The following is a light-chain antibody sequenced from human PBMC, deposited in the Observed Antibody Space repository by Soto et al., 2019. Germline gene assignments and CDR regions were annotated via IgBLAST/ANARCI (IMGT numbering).Light chain of an antibody. V-gene: IGKV3-20*01. Sequence: EIVLTRSPGTLSLSPGERATLSCRASQSVSSSYLAWYQQKPGQAPRLLIYGASSRATGIPDRFSGSGSGTDFTLTISRLEPEDFAVYYCQLYGSSPYTFGQGTKLEIK. CDR1: QSVSSSY. CDR3: QLYGSSPYT. J-gene: IGKJ2*01. CDR2: GAS.